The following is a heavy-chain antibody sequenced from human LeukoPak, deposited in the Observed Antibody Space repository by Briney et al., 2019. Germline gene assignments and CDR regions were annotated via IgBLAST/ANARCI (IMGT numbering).Heavy chain of an antibody. J-gene: IGHJ4*02. CDR3: ARDRGGYSGYEFFDY. V-gene: IGHV3-21*01. D-gene: IGHD5-12*01. CDR1: GFTFSSYG. CDR2: ISSSSSYI. Sequence: GGSLRLSCAASGFTFSSYGMHWVRQAPGKGLEWVSSISSSSSYIYYADSVKGRFTISRDNAKNSLYLQMNSLRAEDTAVYYCARDRGGYSGYEFFDYWGQGTLVTVSS.